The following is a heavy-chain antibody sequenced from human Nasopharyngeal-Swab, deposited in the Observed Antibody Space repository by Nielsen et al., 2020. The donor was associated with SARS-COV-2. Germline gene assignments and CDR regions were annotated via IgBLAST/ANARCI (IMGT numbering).Heavy chain of an antibody. CDR3: ARDPAYSSSTFDY. V-gene: IGHV3-33*01. D-gene: IGHD6-6*01. Sequence: WIRQPPGKGLEWVAVIWYDGSNKYYADSVKGRFTISRDNAKKSLYLQMNSLRVEDTGVYYCARDPAYSSSTFDYWGRGTLVTVSS. CDR2: IWYDGSNK. J-gene: IGHJ4*02.